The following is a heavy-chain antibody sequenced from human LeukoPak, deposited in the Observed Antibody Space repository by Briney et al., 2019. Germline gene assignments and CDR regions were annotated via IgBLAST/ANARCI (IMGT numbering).Heavy chain of an antibody. CDR2: ISGSSGST. D-gene: IGHD3-22*01. J-gene: IGHJ4*02. CDR3: AKGYYYDSSGYYPLDY. CDR1: GFTVSSNY. V-gene: IGHV3-23*01. Sequence: GGSLRLSCAASGFTVSSNYMSWVRQAPGKGLEWVSAISGSSGSTYYADSVKGRFTISRDNSKNTLYLQMNSLRAEDTAVYYCAKGYYYDSSGYYPLDYWGQGTLVTVSS.